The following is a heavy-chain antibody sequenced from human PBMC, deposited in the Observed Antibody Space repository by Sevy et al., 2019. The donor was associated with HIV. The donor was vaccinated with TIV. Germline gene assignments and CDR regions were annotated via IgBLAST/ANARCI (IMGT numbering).Heavy chain of an antibody. Sequence: GGCLRLSCAASGFTFSSYWMHWVRQAPGKGLVWVSRVNSDGSSTSYADSVKGRFTISRDNAKNTLYLQMNSLRAEDTAVYYCARGAAAGTFDYWGQGILVTVSS. CDR1: GFTFSSYW. V-gene: IGHV3-74*01. CDR2: VNSDGSST. D-gene: IGHD6-13*01. CDR3: ARGAAAGTFDY. J-gene: IGHJ4*02.